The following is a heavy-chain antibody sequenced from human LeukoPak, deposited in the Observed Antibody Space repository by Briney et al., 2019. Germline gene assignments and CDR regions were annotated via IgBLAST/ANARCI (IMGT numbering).Heavy chain of an antibody. CDR3: ARGRSIRFLEWLLYNNWFDP. Sequence: SETLSLTCAVYGGSFSGYYWSWTRQPPGKGLEWIGEINHSGSTNYNPSLKSRVTISVDTSKNQFSLKLSSVTAADTAVYYCARGRSIRFLEWLLYNNWFDPWGQGTLVTVSS. V-gene: IGHV4-34*01. CDR1: GGSFSGYY. D-gene: IGHD3-3*01. CDR2: INHSGST. J-gene: IGHJ5*02.